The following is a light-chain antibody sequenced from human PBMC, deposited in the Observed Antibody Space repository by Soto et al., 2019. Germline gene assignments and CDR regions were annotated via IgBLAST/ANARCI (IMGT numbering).Light chain of an antibody. CDR1: QSVGSY. J-gene: IGKJ4*01. V-gene: IGKV3-11*01. CDR3: QQRSNWPLT. Sequence: EVVLTQSPGTLSLSPGQRATLSCRASQSVGSYLAWYQQKPGQAPRLLIYDASSSATGIPARFSGSGSGTDFILTISSLEPEVFAVYYCQQRSNWPLTFGGGTKVEIK. CDR2: DAS.